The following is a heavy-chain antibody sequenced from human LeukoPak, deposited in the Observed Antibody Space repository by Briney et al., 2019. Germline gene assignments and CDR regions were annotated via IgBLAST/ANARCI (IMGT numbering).Heavy chain of an antibody. Sequence: SQTLSLTCTVSGGSISSGSYYWSWIRQPAGKGLEWIGYIYYSGSTNYNPSLKSRVTISVDTSKNQFSLKLSSVTAADTAVYYCAKGITMISFDYWGQGTLVTVSS. J-gene: IGHJ4*02. CDR3: AKGITMISFDY. V-gene: IGHV4-61*10. CDR1: GGSISSGSYY. CDR2: IYYSGST. D-gene: IGHD3-22*01.